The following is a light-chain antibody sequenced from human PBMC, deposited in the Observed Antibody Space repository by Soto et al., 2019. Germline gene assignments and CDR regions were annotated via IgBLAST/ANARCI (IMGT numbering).Light chain of an antibody. CDR1: QSVSTN. J-gene: IGKJ1*01. V-gene: IGKV3-15*01. Sequence: EIVMTQSPAILSVSPGETATLSCRASQSVSTNLAWFQQKPGQTPRLLFNGASTRATGIPARFTGSGSGTEFILTISSLQSEDFAVYYCQQYDIWPPKFGQGTKVDIK. CDR3: QQYDIWPPK. CDR2: GAS.